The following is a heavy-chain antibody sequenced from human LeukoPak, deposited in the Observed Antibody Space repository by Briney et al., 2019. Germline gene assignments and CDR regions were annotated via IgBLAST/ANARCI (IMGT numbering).Heavy chain of an antibody. D-gene: IGHD6-19*01. J-gene: IGHJ4*02. Sequence: KASETLSLTCAVYGGSFSGYYWSWIRQPPGKGLEWIGEINHSGSTNYNPSLKSRVTISVDTSKNQFSLKLSSVTAADTAVYYCARGQSGIAVAGVFDYWGQGTLVTVSS. CDR1: GGSFSGYY. CDR2: INHSGST. CDR3: ARGQSGIAVAGVFDY. V-gene: IGHV4-34*01.